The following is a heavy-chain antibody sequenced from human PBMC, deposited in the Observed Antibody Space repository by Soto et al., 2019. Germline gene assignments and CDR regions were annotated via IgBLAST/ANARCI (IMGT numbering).Heavy chain of an antibody. V-gene: IGHV1-58*01. CDR2: IVVGSGNT. D-gene: IGHD3-3*01. CDR1: GFTLITST. J-gene: IGHJ4*02. CDR3: AAGDYHDTSGYSSDY. Sequence: KGARASVKVSCKASGFTLITSTVQWVRQARGQPLEWLGWIVVGSGNTIYAQNFQERVTFTRDESSSTAYMELSSLRFEETGVYYCAAGDYHDTSGYSSDYWGQGTLVTVSS.